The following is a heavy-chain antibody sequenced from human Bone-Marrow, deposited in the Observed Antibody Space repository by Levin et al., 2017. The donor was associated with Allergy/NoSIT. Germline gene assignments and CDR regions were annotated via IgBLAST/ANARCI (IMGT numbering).Heavy chain of an antibody. CDR2: INSDGRST. V-gene: IGHV3-74*01. J-gene: IGHJ2*01. Sequence: SCAASGFTFSRNWMHWVRQAPGKGLVWVSRINSDGRSTSYADSVKGRFTISRDNAKKTLYLQMNSLRAEDTAVYYCAAACTGDSCYSIWYFDLWGRGTLVTVSS. CDR3: AAACTGDSCYSIWYFDL. CDR1: GFTFSRNW. D-gene: IGHD2-15*01.